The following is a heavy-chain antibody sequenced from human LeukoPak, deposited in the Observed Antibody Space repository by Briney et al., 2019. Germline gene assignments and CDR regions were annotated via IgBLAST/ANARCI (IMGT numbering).Heavy chain of an antibody. CDR2: IWYDGSNK. V-gene: IGHV3-33*01. D-gene: IGHD3-22*01. CDR3: ARDLRGGHYDSSGFFGGLDY. J-gene: IGHJ4*02. Sequence: GGSPRLSCAASGFTFSDYGMYWVRQAPGKGLEWVSNIWYDGSNKYYLDSLRGRFTISRDNSKNTLYLQMNHLRAEDTAVYYCARDLRGGHYDSSGFFGGLDYWGQGTLVTVSS. CDR1: GFTFSDYG.